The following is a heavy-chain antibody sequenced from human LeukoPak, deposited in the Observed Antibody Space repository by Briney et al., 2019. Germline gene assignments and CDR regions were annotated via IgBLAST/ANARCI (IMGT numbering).Heavy chain of an antibody. CDR3: ARGAEHCSGGSCYSGGLDYYYYMDV. CDR2: ISAYNGNT. D-gene: IGHD2-15*01. CDR1: GYTFTSYG. Sequence: ASVKVSCKASGYTFTSYGISWVRQAPGQGLEWMGWISAYNGNTNYAQKFQGRVTMTRNTSISTAYMELSSLRSEDTAVYYCARGAEHCSGGSCYSGGLDYYYYMDVWGKGTTVTISS. V-gene: IGHV1-18*01. J-gene: IGHJ6*03.